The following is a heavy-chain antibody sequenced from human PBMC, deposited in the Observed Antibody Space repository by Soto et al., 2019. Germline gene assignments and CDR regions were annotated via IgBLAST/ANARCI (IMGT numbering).Heavy chain of an antibody. CDR3: ARGGYSSGWDPTAWYFDL. J-gene: IGHJ2*01. Sequence: EVQLVESGGGLVQPGGSRRLSCAASGFTFSSYAMHWVRQAPGKGLEYVSAISSNGGSTYYANSVKGRFTISRDNSKNTLYLQMGGLRAEDMAVYYCARGGYSSGWDPTAWYFDLWGRGTLVTVSS. CDR2: ISSNGGST. CDR1: GFTFSSYA. D-gene: IGHD6-19*01. V-gene: IGHV3-64*01.